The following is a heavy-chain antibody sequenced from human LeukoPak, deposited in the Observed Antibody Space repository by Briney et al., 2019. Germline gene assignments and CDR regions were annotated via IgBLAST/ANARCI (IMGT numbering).Heavy chain of an antibody. V-gene: IGHV3-53*01. D-gene: IGHD1-26*01. Sequence: QPAGSLRLSCAASGFTVSSNYMNWVRQAPGKGLEWVSVIYSGGNTYYADSVKGRFTISRDNSKNTVYLQMNSLRAEDTAVYYCARDRRRIGNYYQGHFFDYWGQGTLVAVSS. CDR1: GFTVSSNY. CDR2: IYSGGNT. CDR3: ARDRRRIGNYYQGHFFDY. J-gene: IGHJ4*02.